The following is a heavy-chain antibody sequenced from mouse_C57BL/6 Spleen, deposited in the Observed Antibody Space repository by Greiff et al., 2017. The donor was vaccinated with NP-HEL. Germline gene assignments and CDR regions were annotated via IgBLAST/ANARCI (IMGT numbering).Heavy chain of an antibody. CDR1: GYSFTDYN. Sequence: EVKLMEPGPELVKPGASVKISCKASGYSFTDYNMNWVKQSNGKSLEWIGVINPNNGTTSYNQKFKGKATLTVDQSSSTAYMQLNSQASEDSAFYCCSRCRRGLGYFDVWGTGTSVTVSS. V-gene: IGHV1-39*01. CDR3: SRCRRGLGYFDV. D-gene: IGHD2-13*01. J-gene: IGHJ1*03. CDR2: INPNNGTT.